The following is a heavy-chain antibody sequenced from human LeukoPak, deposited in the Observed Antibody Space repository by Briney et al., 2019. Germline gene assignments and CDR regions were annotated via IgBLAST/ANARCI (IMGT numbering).Heavy chain of an antibody. CDR3: ATVGSGYSSSWYWFDP. CDR1: GYTLTELS. J-gene: IGHJ5*02. V-gene: IGHV1-24*01. Sequence: ASVKVFCKVSGYTLTELSMHWVRQAPGKGLEWMGGFDPEDGETIYAQKFQGRVTMTEDISTDTVYMDMSSLRSEDAAVYYCATVGSGYSSSWYWFDPWGQGTLVTVSS. CDR2: FDPEDGET. D-gene: IGHD6-13*01.